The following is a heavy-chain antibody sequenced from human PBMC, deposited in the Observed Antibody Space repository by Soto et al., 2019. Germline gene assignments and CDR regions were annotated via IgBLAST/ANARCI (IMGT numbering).Heavy chain of an antibody. V-gene: IGHV3-21*01. D-gene: IGHD3-10*01. CDR1: GFTFSSYS. CDR3: ARDETYGSGTVDY. Sequence: GGSLRLSCAASGFTFSSYSMNWVRQAPGKGLEWVSSISSSSSYIYYADSVKGRFTISRDNAKNSLYLQMNSLRAEDTAVYYCARDETYGSGTVDYWGHGTLVTVSS. J-gene: IGHJ4*01. CDR2: ISSSSSYI.